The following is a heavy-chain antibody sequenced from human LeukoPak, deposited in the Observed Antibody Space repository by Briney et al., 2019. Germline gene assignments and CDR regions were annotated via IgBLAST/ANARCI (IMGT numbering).Heavy chain of an antibody. D-gene: IGHD1-26*01. CDR1: GFPFSSYG. V-gene: IGHV3-74*01. J-gene: IGHJ4*02. Sequence: GGSLRLSCAASGFPFSSYGMHWVPQAPGKGLVGVSLIYGDGSGSVYADSVKGRFTISRDNAKNTLYLQMNGLRAEDTAVYYCSRDGVGPTPNDYWGQGTLVTVSS. CDR2: IYGDGSGS. CDR3: SRDGVGPTPNDY.